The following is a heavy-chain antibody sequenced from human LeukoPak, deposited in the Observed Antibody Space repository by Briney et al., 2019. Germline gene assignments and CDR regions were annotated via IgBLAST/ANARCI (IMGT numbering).Heavy chain of an antibody. J-gene: IGHJ4*02. D-gene: IGHD3-10*01. CDR1: GFTFSSYG. Sequence: PGGSLRLSCAASGFTFSSYGMHWVRQAPGKGLEWVAFIRYDGSNKYYADSVKGQFTISRDNAKNSLFLQMDSLRAEDTAVYYCARAFAPGIRKALWFGDSLRGQGTLVTVSS. V-gene: IGHV3-30*02. CDR2: IRYDGSNK. CDR3: ARAFAPGIRKALWFGDSL.